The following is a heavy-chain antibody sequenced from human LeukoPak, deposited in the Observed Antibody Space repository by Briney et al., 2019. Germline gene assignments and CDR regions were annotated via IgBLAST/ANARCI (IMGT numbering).Heavy chain of an antibody. Sequence: GGSLRLSCAASGFTFSSYAMSWVRQAPGKGLEWVSAISGSGGSTYYADSVKGRFTISRDNSKNTLYLQMNSLRAEDTAVYYCAKPLYYYDSSSYYFDYWGQGTLVTVSS. CDR3: AKPLYYYDSSSYYFDY. D-gene: IGHD3-22*01. CDR1: GFTFSSYA. J-gene: IGHJ4*02. CDR2: ISGSGGST. V-gene: IGHV3-23*01.